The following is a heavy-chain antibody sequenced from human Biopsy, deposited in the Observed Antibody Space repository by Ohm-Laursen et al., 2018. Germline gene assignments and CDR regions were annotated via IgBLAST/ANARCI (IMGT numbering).Heavy chain of an antibody. V-gene: IGHV4-39*01. CDR3: ARDYDTSGYYYVS. J-gene: IGHJ5*02. CDR1: GGSISNNNYY. CDR2: IFYRGST. Sequence: SDILSLTCPVSGGSISNNNYYWGWIRQPPGKGLEWIGSIFYRGSTHYKPSLKSRVNISVDTSKNQFSLKLNSVTAADTAVYYCARDYDTSGYYYVSWGQGTLVTVSS. D-gene: IGHD3-22*01.